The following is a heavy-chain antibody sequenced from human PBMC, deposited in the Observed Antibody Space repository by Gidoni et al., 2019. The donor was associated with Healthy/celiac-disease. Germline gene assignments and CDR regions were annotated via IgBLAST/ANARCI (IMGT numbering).Heavy chain of an antibody. J-gene: IGHJ6*03. CDR3: ARYYSSSSGYYYYYMDF. D-gene: IGHD6-6*01. Sequence: EVQLVESGGGLVQPGGSLRRSCAASGCTFSSYWMSWVRQAPGKGLEWVANIKQDGSETYYVDSVQGRFTLSSDNAKNSLYLQMISLSAEDTAVYYCARYYSSSSGYYYYYMDFWGKGTTVTVSS. CDR2: IKQDGSET. CDR1: GCTFSSYW. V-gene: IGHV3-7*03.